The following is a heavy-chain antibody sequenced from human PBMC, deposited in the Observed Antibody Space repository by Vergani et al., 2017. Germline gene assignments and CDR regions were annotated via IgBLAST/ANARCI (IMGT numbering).Heavy chain of an antibody. Sequence: QVQLQQWGAGLLKPSETLSLTCAVYGGSFSGYYWSWIRQPPGKGLEWIGEINHSGSTNYNPSLKSRVTISVDTSKNQFSLKLSSVTAADTAVYYCARRRLRSWFDPWGQGTLVTVSS. CDR2: INHSGST. J-gene: IGHJ5*02. V-gene: IGHV4-34*01. CDR3: ARRRLRSWFDP. D-gene: IGHD5-24*01. CDR1: GGSFSGYY.